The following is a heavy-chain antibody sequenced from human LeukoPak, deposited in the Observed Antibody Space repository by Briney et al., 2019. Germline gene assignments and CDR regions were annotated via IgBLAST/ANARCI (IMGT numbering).Heavy chain of an antibody. Sequence: SETLSLTCTVSDGSISSSSHYWGWIRQPPGKGLEWIGSIYYSGRTYYNPSLRGRVTLSVDTSKNQFSLKLSSVTAADTAVYYCARGVVGGLDQSSSWATYYYYYYMDVWGKGTTVTISS. V-gene: IGHV4-39*07. CDR3: ARGVVGGLDQSSSWATYYYYYYMDV. CDR2: IYYSGRT. CDR1: DGSISSSSHY. J-gene: IGHJ6*03. D-gene: IGHD6-13*01.